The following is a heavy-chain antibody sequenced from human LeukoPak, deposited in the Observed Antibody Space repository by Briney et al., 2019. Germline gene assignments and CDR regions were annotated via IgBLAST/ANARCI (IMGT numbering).Heavy chain of an antibody. J-gene: IGHJ5*02. V-gene: IGHV4-59*01. CDR2: IYHSEST. CDR3: ASLYDSSGNVWFDP. Sequence: SETLSLTCTVSGGSISSYYWSWIRQPPGKGLEWIGYIYHSESTRYNASLKSRVTMSVDTSKDQFSLKLRSVTAADTAVYYCASLYDSSGNVWFDPWGQGTLVTVSS. D-gene: IGHD3-22*01. CDR1: GGSISSYY.